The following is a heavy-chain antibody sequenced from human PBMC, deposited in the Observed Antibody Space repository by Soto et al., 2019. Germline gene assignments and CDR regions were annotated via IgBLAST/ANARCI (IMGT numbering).Heavy chain of an antibody. CDR2: IYYSGST. CDR1: DGSISSSSYY. J-gene: IGHJ4*02. D-gene: IGHD6-13*01. V-gene: IGHV4-39*01. Sequence: TLVLKSHSYTVSDGSISSSSYYWGWIRQPPGKGLEWIGSIYYSGSTYYNPSLKSRVTISVDTSKNQFSLKLSSVTAADTAVYYCARHRSAAPPFDYWGQGTLVTVS. CDR3: ARHRSAAPPFDY.